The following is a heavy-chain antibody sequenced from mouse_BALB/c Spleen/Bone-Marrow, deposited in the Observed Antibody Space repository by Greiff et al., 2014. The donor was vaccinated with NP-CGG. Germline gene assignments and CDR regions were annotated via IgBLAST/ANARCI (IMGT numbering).Heavy chain of an antibody. CDR1: GYTFTNYW. V-gene: IGHV1-7*01. CDR3: ARGGIYDGYSY. Sequence: QVQLKQSGAELAKPRASVKMSCKASGYTFTNYWMHWVKQRPGQGLEWIGYIDPSTGYTEYNQKFKDKATLTADKSSSTAYMQLSSLTSEGSAVYYCARGGIYDGYSYWGQGTLVTVSA. CDR2: IDPSTGYT. D-gene: IGHD2-3*01. J-gene: IGHJ3*01.